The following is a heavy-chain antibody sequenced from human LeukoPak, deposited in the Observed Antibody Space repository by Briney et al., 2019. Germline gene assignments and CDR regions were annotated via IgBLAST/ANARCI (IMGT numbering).Heavy chain of an antibody. CDR3: ARPDYYGSGTWDY. J-gene: IGHJ4*02. V-gene: IGHV3-21*01. CDR2: ISSSSRYI. CDR1: GFTFTTYS. Sequence: GGSLRLSCAASGFTFTTYSLNWVRQAPGKGLEWVSSISSSSRYIYYADSVKGRFTISRDNAKNSLYLQMNSLRAEDTAVYYCARPDYYGSGTWDYWGQGTLVTVSS. D-gene: IGHD3-10*01.